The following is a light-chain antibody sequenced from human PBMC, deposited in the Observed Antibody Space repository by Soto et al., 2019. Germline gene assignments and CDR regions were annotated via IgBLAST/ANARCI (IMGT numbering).Light chain of an antibody. J-gene: IGLJ1*01. CDR1: SSDVGGYNY. CDR2: EVS. V-gene: IGLV2-8*01. Sequence: QSVLTQPPSASGSPGQSVTISCTGTSSDVGGYNYVSWYQQHPGKAPKLMIYEVSKRPSGVPDRFSGSKSGSTASLTVSGLQAEDEADYHCCSYAGDSTPYVFGTGTKLTVL. CDR3: CSYAGDSTPYV.